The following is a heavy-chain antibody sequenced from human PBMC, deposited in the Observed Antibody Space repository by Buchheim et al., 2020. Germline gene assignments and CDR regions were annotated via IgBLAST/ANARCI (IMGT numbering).Heavy chain of an antibody. V-gene: IGHV4-34*01. Sequence: QVQLQQWGAGLLKPSETLSLTCAVYGGSFSGYYWSWIRQPPGKGLEWIGEINHSGSTNYNPSLKSRVTISVDTSKNQFSLKLSSVTAADTAVYYCALNSGRTDYGDYGPPDYWGQGTL. CDR3: ALNSGRTDYGDYGPPDY. D-gene: IGHD4-17*01. J-gene: IGHJ4*02. CDR2: INHSGST. CDR1: GGSFSGYY.